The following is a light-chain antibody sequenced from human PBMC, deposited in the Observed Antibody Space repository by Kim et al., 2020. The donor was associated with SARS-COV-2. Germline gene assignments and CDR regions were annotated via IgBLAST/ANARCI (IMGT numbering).Light chain of an antibody. CDR2: GKN. Sequence: LGQPVRLTCQGDSLRRYYASWYQQKPGQAPVLVIYGKNNRPSGIPDRFSGSSSGNTASLTITGAQAEDEADYYCNSRDSSGNHWVFGGGTQLTVL. J-gene: IGLJ3*02. CDR1: SLRRYY. CDR3: NSRDSSGNHWV. V-gene: IGLV3-19*01.